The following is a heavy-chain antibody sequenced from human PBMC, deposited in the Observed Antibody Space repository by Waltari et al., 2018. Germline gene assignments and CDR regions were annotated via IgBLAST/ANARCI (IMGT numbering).Heavy chain of an antibody. V-gene: IGHV4-38-2*02. CDR3: ATLGGAIMIKFGGRDAFDI. J-gene: IGHJ3*02. Sequence: QVQLQESGPGLVKPSETLSLTCTVSGYSISSGSSWGWLRQPPGKGLEWIGSIYHSGSTYYNPSLKSRVTISVDTSKNQFSLKLSSVTAADTAVYYCATLGGAIMIKFGGRDAFDIWGQGTMVTVSS. D-gene: IGHD3-16*01. CDR2: IYHSGST. CDR1: GYSISSGSS.